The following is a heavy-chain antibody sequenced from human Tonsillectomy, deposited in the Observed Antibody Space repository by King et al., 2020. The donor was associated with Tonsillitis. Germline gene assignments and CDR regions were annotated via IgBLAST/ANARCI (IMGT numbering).Heavy chain of an antibody. CDR3: ARGRGLRCSSGSCYLTY. J-gene: IGHJ4*02. Sequence: VQLVQSGAEVKKPGASVKVSCKASGYTFSMYDITWVRQAPGQGLEWMGWISPNNGNRDYAQKFQGRVTMTTDTSTGTAYMEVRDLSSDDTAVYYCARGRGLRCSSGSCYLTYWGQGTRVTVSS. V-gene: IGHV1-18*04. CDR1: GYTFSMYD. CDR2: ISPNNGNR. D-gene: IGHD2-2*01.